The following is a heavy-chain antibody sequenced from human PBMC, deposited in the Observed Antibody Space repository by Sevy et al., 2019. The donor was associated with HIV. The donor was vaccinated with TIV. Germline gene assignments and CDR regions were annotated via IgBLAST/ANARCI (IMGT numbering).Heavy chain of an antibody. V-gene: IGHV4-34*01. CDR2: INHSGST. J-gene: IGHJ5*02. D-gene: IGHD2-2*01. CDR3: ARGWIVVVPAAMRSWFDP. Sequence: AESLSLTCAVYGGSFSGYYWSWIRQPPGKGLERIGEINHSGSTNYNPSLKSRVTISVDTSKNQFSLKLSSVTAADTDVYYCARGWIVVVPAAMRSWFDPWGQGTLVSVSS. CDR1: GGSFSGYY.